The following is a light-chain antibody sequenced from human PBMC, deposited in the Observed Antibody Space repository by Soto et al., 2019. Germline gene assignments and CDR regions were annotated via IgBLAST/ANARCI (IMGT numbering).Light chain of an antibody. Sequence: QSVLTQPPSASGSPGHSVTISCTETSSDVGGYNYVSWFQQHPGKAPKLMIYEVNKRPSGVPDRFSGSKSGNTASLTVSGLQAEDEADYYCSSYAGSNKVFGTGTKVTVL. J-gene: IGLJ1*01. CDR1: SSDVGGYNY. CDR2: EVN. CDR3: SSYAGSNKV. V-gene: IGLV2-8*01.